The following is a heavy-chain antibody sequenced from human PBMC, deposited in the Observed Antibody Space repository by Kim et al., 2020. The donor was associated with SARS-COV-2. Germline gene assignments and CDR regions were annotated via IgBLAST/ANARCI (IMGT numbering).Heavy chain of an antibody. CDR3: ARQAGSGWSRLGIWYFDL. J-gene: IGHJ2*01. Sequence: KSRVTISVDTSKNQFSLKLGSVTAADTAVYYCARQAGSGWSRLGIWYFDLWGRGTLVTVSS. V-gene: IGHV4-39*01. D-gene: IGHD6-19*01.